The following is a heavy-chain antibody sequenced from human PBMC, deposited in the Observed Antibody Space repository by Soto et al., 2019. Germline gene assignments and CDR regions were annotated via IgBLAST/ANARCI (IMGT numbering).Heavy chain of an antibody. CDR3: AKDPGSSWYRDFDY. CDR1: VFTVSSYA. V-gene: IGHV3-23*01. CDR2: ISGSGVST. Sequence: GSLRLSCAASVFTVSSYAMSWVRQAPGKGLEWVSAISGSGVSTYYADSVKGRFTISRDNSKNTLYLQMNSLRAEDTAVYYCAKDPGSSWYRDFDYWGQGTLVTVSS. J-gene: IGHJ4*02. D-gene: IGHD6-13*01.